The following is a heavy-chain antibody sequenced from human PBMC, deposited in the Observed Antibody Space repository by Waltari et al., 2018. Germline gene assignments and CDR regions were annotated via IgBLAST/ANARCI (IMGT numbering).Heavy chain of an antibody. CDR1: GLSLTNNV. V-gene: IGHV1-46*01. CDR3: ARDGDDHAFDI. Sequence: QVQLVQSGAAVKMPGASGKVSCKASGLSLTNNVFHWVRQAPGQGLEWMGIINPSGGSTSYARQFRGRVSMTRDTSTSTVYLELSSLRSEDTAVYYCARDGDDHAFDIWGQGTMVTVSS. CDR2: INPSGGST. J-gene: IGHJ3*02. D-gene: IGHD3-10*01.